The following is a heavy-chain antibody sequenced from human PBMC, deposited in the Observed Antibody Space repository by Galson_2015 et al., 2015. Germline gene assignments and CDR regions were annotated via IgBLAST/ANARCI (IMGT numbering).Heavy chain of an antibody. CDR3: ARGRGRVRTKGDWLDP. J-gene: IGHJ5*02. CDR2: ISGSGCKT. V-gene: IGHV3-23*01. CDR1: GFTFGNSA. Sequence: SLRLSCAASGFTFGNSAMAWVRQAPGKGLEWVAAISGSGCKTHYFDSAPGQFIVSRDNTKKTLFLQMNGLRIDDTAMYFCARGRGRVRTKGDWLDPWGQGTLVIVSS. D-gene: IGHD3-16*01.